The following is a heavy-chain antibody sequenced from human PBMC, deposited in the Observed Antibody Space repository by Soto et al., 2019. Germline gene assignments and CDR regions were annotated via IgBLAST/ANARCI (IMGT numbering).Heavy chain of an antibody. J-gene: IGHJ6*02. CDR2: IIPIFGTA. D-gene: IGHD1-26*01. CDR3: ARVGSGSYYSDDDPAKYYYYGMDV. Sequence: ASVKVSCKASGGTFSSYAISWVPQAPGQGLEWMGGIIPIFGTANYAQKFQGRVTITADESTSTAYMELSSLRSEDTAVYYCARVGSGSYYSDDDPAKYYYYGMDVWGQGTTVTVSS. CDR1: GGTFSSYA. V-gene: IGHV1-69*13.